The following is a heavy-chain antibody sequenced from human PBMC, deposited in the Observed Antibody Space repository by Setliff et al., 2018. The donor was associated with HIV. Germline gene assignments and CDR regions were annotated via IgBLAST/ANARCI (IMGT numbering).Heavy chain of an antibody. Sequence: SETLSLTCAVSGGSISSGGYSWSWIRQPPGKGLEWIGYIYHSGSTYYNPSLKSRVTISVDRSKNQFSLKLSSLTAADTAVYDCARDFYGSGSYYILYYYYGMDVWGQGTTVTVSS. J-gene: IGHJ6*02. V-gene: IGHV4-30-2*01. D-gene: IGHD3-10*01. CDR2: IYHSGST. CDR1: GGSISSGGYS. CDR3: ARDFYGSGSYYILYYYYGMDV.